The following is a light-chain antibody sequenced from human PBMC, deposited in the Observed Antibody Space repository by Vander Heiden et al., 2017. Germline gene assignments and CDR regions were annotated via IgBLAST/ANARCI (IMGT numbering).Light chain of an antibody. Sequence: QSVLTQPRSVSGAPGQRVTISCTGSSYNIGAGYDVHWYQQLPGRAPKLLIYGNNNRPSGVPDRFSGSKSGPSASLAITGLQAEDEGNYYCQSSDSSLSGSFVFGTGTKVTVL. V-gene: IGLV1-40*01. CDR2: GNN. J-gene: IGLJ1*01. CDR3: QSSDSSLSGSFV. CDR1: SYNIGAGYD.